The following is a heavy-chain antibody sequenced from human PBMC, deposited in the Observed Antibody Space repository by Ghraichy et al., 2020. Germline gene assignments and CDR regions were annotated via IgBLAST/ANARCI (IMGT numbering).Heavy chain of an antibody. CDR3: AKRDKAKTATHTIFGVVSS. CDR2: ISGSGGST. J-gene: IGHJ5*02. D-gene: IGHD3-3*01. CDR1: GFTFSSYA. Sequence: AGSLRLSCAASGFTFSSYAMSWVRQAPGKGLEWVSAISGSGGSTYYADSVKGRFTISRDNSKNTLYLQMNSLRAEDTAVYYCAKRDKAKTATHTIFGVVSSWGQGTLVTVSS. V-gene: IGHV3-23*01.